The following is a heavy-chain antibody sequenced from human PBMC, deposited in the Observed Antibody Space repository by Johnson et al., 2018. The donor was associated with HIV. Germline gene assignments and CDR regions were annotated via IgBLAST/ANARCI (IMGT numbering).Heavy chain of an antibody. J-gene: IGHJ3*02. D-gene: IGHD6-6*01. CDR3: ARDKGIAARPDAFDI. Sequence: QMQLVESGGGVVQPGRSLRLSCAASGFTFSSYAMHWVRQAPGKGLEWVAVISYDGSNKYYADSVKGRLPISRDNSKNTLYLQMNSLRAEDTAVYYCARDKGIAARPDAFDIWGQGTMVTVSS. CDR2: ISYDGSNK. CDR1: GFTFSSYA. V-gene: IGHV3-30*04.